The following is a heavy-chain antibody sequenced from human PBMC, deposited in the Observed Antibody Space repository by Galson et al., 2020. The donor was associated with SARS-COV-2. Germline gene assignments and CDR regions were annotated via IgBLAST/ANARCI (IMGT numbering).Heavy chain of an antibody. V-gene: IGHV3-53*01. Sequence: GGSLRLSCAASGFSVSNLYMSWVRQAPGKGLEWVSLIYSGGSTYYPDSVKGRFIISRDNSKNTLFLQMNSLTVEDTAVYYCARDRRSDSWSGLSGKNGMDVWGQGTTVTVSS. CDR3: ARDRRSDSWSGLSGKNGMDV. CDR2: IYSGGST. D-gene: IGHD3-3*01. CDR1: GFSVSNLY. J-gene: IGHJ6*02.